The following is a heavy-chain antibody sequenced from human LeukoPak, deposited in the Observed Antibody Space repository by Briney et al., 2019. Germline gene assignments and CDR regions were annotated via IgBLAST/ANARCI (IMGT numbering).Heavy chain of an antibody. CDR2: IYYSGST. CDR3: ARVRCSTSCYAGFFFDY. CDR1: GGSISSSSYY. D-gene: IGHD2-2*01. Sequence: SETLSLTCTVSGGSISSSSYYWGWIRQPPGKGLEWIGSIYYSGSTYYNPSLKSRVTISVDTSKNQFSLKLSSVTAADTAVYYCARVRCSTSCYAGFFFDYWGQGTLVTVSS. V-gene: IGHV4-39*07. J-gene: IGHJ4*02.